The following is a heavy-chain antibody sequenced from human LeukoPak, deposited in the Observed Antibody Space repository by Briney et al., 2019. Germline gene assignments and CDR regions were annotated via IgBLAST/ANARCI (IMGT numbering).Heavy chain of an antibody. CDR2: INHSGST. J-gene: IGHJ6*03. Sequence: PSETLSLTCAVYGGSFSGYYWSWIRQPPGKGLEWIGEINHSGSTNYNPSLKSRVTISVDTSKNQFSLKLSSVTAADTAVYYCARHRRYYNYYYYMDVWGKGTTVTISS. CDR1: GGSFSGYY. V-gene: IGHV4-34*01. CDR3: ARHRRYYNYYYYMDV.